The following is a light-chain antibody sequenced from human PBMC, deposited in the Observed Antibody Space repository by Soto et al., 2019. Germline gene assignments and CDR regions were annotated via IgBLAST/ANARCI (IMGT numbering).Light chain of an antibody. Sequence: ELVLTQSPGTLSLSPGERATLSCRASQTVRSNYLAWYQQKPGQAPRLLIYDASSRATGIPDRFSGGGSGTDFTLTISRLEPEDFAVYYCQQFSSYPRTFGGGTKVDIK. CDR2: DAS. CDR3: QQFSSYPRT. CDR1: QTVRSNY. V-gene: IGKV3-20*01. J-gene: IGKJ4*01.